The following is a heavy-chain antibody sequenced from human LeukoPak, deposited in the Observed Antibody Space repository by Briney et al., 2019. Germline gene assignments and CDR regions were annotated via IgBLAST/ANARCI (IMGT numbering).Heavy chain of an antibody. D-gene: IGHD4-23*01. V-gene: IGHV1-46*01. CDR2: IKPSGGST. Sequence: ASVKVSCMASGYTLTSYYMHWVRQAPGQGLEWMGIIKPSGGSTSYEQKFQGRVTMTRDTSTSTVYIELGSLRSEDTAVYYCARARATVVRGQPRTSYDCDYWGQGTLVTVSS. J-gene: IGHJ4*02. CDR3: ARARATVVRGQPRTSYDCDY. CDR1: GYTLTSYY.